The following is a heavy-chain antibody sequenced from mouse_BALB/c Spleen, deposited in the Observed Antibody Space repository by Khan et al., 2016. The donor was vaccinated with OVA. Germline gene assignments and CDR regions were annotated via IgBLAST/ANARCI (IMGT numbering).Heavy chain of an antibody. CDR2: INTYTGEP. CDR1: GYTFTNYG. D-gene: IGHD2-10*01. CDR3: ARPPYFSYVMGY. V-gene: IGHV9-3-1*01. Sequence: QIQSVQSGPELKKPGETVKISCKASGYTFTNYGMNWVKQAPGKGLKWMGWINTYTGEPTYADDFKGRFAFSLETSASTAYLQINNLKNEDTATYFCARPPYFSYVMGYWGQGTSVTVSS. J-gene: IGHJ4*01.